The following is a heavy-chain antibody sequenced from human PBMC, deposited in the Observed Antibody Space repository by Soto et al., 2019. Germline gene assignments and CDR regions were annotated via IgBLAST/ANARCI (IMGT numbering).Heavy chain of an antibody. V-gene: IGHV3-33*01. CDR3: ARRQIPPPTRGATNARVSKYV. D-gene: IGHD1-26*01. CDR2: IWNDGSNS. CDR1: GFTFNNYG. J-gene: IGHJ6*02. Sequence: ESGGGVVQPGRSLRLSCAASGFTFNNYGMHWVRQAPGKGLEWLAVIWNDGSNSSYANSVKGRFTISRDNSKNTLYLQMSSLRAGDTGVYYCARRQIPPPTRGATNARVSKYVWCQVTTVAVSS.